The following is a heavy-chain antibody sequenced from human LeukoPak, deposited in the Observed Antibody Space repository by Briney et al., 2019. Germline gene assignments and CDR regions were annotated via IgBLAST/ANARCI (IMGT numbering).Heavy chain of an antibody. V-gene: IGHV1-69*05. CDR2: IIPIFGTA. Sequence: GASVKVSCKASGGTFSSYAISWVRQAPGQGLEWMGGIIPIFGTANYAQKFQGRVTITTDESTSTAYMELSSLRSEDTAVYYCASGTSPDRGYYYYMDVWGKGTTVTVSS. D-gene: IGHD1-14*01. CDR3: ASGTSPDRGYYYYMDV. J-gene: IGHJ6*03. CDR1: GGTFSSYA.